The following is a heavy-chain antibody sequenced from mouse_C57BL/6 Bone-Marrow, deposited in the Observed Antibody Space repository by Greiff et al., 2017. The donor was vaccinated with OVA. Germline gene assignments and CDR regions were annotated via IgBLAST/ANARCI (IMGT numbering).Heavy chain of an antibody. CDR3: ARKTTVNYAMDY. V-gene: IGHV1-26*01. J-gene: IGHJ4*01. CDR1: VSTFTDYN. CDR2: INPNNGGT. D-gene: IGHD1-1*01. Sequence: EVQLQQSGPELVKPGASVQISCKASVSTFTDYNLTWLKQSHGKSLDWIGVINPNNGGTSYNQKVKGKATLTVDKSSSTAYMERRSLTSEDSAVYYCARKTTVNYAMDYWGQGTSVTVSS.